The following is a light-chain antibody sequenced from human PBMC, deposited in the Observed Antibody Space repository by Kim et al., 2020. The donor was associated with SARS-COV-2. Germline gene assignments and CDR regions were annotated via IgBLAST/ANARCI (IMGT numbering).Light chain of an antibody. CDR1: QGVSSSF. J-gene: IGKJ1*01. V-gene: IGKV3-20*01. Sequence: LSPGERATTACRASQGVSSSFLAWYQQKPGQAPRLLIYGECSRATGIPDRFSGSGSGTDFTLTISRLEPEDFAVYYCQQYGSSWTFGQGTKVDIK. CDR3: QQYGSSWT. CDR2: GEC.